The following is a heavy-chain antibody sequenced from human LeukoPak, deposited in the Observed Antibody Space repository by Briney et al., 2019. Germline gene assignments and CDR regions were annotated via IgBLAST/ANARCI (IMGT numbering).Heavy chain of an antibody. V-gene: IGHV3-21*01. D-gene: IGHD6-19*01. CDR2: ISSSSSYI. J-gene: IGHJ6*03. Sequence: GGSLRLSCAASGFTFSSYSMNWVRQAPGKGLEWVSSISSSSSYIYYADSVKGRFTISRDNAKNSLYLQMNSLRAEDTAVYYCARFQYSSGWYSYYYYYYMDVWGKGTTVTVSS. CDR1: GFTFSSYS. CDR3: ARFQYSSGWYSYYYYYYMDV.